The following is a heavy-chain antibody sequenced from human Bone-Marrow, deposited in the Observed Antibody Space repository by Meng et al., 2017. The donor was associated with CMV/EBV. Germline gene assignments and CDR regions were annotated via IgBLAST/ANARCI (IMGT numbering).Heavy chain of an antibody. D-gene: IGHD3-16*01. V-gene: IGHV3-21*01. CDR1: GFTFSSYT. J-gene: IGHJ4*02. CDR2: ISNSGRYI. CDR3: ATSGGPLSSHTFGYAH. Sequence: GESLKLSCAASGFTFSSYTMNWVRQAPGKGLEWVSSISNSGRYIYYADSVKGRFTISRDNAKNSLYLQMNSLRAEDTAVYHCATSGGPLSSHTFGYAHWGQGTLVTVSS.